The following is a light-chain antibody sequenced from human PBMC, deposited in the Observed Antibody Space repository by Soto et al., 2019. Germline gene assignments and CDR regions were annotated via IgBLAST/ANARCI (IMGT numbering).Light chain of an antibody. J-gene: IGKJ4*01. CDR2: IAY. CDR3: QQSKTFPLT. Sequence: DIQMTQSPSSVSASVGDRVTITCRASQDINSWLTWYQQKPGKAPKVLIYIAYRLQSGVHSRFSGRGSGTDFSLTISNLQPEDFATYFCQQSKTFPLTFGGGTKVDIK. CDR1: QDINSW. V-gene: IGKV1-12*01.